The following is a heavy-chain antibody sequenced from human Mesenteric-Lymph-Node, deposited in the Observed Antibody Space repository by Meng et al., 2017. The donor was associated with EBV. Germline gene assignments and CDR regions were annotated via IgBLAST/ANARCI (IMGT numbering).Heavy chain of an antibody. V-gene: IGHV1-46*01. D-gene: IGHD6-13*01. Sequence: QVQLVQSGAEVKKPGASVKVSCKASGYTFTNYDISWVRQAPGQGLEWMGIINPNGGSTTYAQKFQGRVTMTRDTSTSTVYMELSSLRSEDTAVYYCARDGFSSSPSGWFDPWGQGTLVTVSS. CDR1: GYTFTNYD. J-gene: IGHJ5*02. CDR3: ARDGFSSSPSGWFDP. CDR2: INPNGGST.